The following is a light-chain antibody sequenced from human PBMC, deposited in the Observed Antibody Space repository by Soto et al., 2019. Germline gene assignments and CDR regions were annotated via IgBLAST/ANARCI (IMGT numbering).Light chain of an antibody. V-gene: IGLV2-23*01. Sequence: QSALTQPASVSGSPGQSITISCTGTSGDVGTYDLVSWYQHHPGAAPKLMIYEATRRPSGVSNRFSGSKSGNTASLTISGLQTEDDSHYYCCSYANGNTLLFGGGTKVTVL. CDR1: SGDVGTYDL. J-gene: IGLJ2*01. CDR2: EAT. CDR3: CSYANGNTLL.